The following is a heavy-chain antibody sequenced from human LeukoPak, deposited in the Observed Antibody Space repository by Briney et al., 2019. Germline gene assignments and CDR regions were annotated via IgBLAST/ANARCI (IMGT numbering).Heavy chain of an antibody. CDR2: IYPGDSDT. CDR1: GYRFTSYW. J-gene: IGHJ3*02. CDR3: ARVDPGVGAASGGAFDI. D-gene: IGHD1-26*01. Sequence: GEALKISCKGSGYRFTSYWIGWVRPMPGKGLGWMGIIYPGDSDTRYSPSFQGQVTISADKSISTAYLQWSSLKASDTAMYYCARVDPGVGAASGGAFDIWGQGTMVTVSS. V-gene: IGHV5-51*01.